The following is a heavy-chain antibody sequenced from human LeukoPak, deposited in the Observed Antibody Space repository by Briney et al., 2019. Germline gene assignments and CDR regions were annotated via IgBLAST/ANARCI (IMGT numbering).Heavy chain of an antibody. Sequence: GGSLRLSCAASRFTFSSYAMSWVRQAPGKGLEWVSAISGSGGSTYYADSVKGRFTISRDNSKNTLYLQMNSLRAEDTAVYYCAKIGCSGGSCYAYYFDYWGEGTLVTVSS. CDR3: AKIGCSGGSCYAYYFDY. CDR1: RFTFSSYA. J-gene: IGHJ4*02. V-gene: IGHV3-23*01. D-gene: IGHD2-15*01. CDR2: ISGSGGST.